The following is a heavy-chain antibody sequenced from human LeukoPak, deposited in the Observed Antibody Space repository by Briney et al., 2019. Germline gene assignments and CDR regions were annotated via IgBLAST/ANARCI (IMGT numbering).Heavy chain of an antibody. V-gene: IGHV3-23*01. CDR2: IFPSGGEI. J-gene: IGHJ4*02. D-gene: IGHD2-8*02. Sequence: GGSLRLSCAASGFTFRIYSMNWVRQAPGKGLEWVSSIFPSGGEIHYADSVRGRFTISRDNSKSTLSLQMNSLRAEDTAIYYCATYRQVLLPFESWGQGTLVTVSS. CDR3: ATYRQVLLPFES. CDR1: GFTFRIYS.